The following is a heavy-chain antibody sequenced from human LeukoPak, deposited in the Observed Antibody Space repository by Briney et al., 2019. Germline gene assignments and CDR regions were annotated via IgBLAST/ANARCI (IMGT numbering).Heavy chain of an antibody. J-gene: IGHJ5*02. V-gene: IGHV3-9*01. D-gene: IGHD5-18*01. CDR2: ISWNSGSI. CDR3: AKGRSRGYSYGFIFP. CDR1: GFTFDDYA. Sequence: GRSLRLSRAASGFTFDDYAMHRVRQAPGKDLEWVSGISWNSGSIGYADSVKGRFTISRDNAKNSLYLQMNSLRAEDTALYYCAKGRSRGYSYGFIFPWGQGTLVTVSS.